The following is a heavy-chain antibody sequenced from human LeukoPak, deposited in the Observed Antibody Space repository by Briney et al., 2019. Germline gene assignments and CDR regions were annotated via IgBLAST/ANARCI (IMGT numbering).Heavy chain of an antibody. Sequence: SETLSLTCTVSGYSISSGYYWGWIRQAPGKGLEWIGSIYNSGSTYYNPSLKSRVTISVDTSKNQFSLKVRSVTAADTAVYFCARGKSRGSHIDYWGQGTLVTVSS. V-gene: IGHV4-38-2*02. J-gene: IGHJ4*02. CDR2: IYNSGST. CDR3: ARGKSRGSHIDY. CDR1: GYSISSGYY. D-gene: IGHD1-26*01.